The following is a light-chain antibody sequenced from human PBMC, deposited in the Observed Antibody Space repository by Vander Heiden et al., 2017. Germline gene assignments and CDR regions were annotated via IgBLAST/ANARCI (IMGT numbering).Light chain of an antibody. CDR3: QSYDSGLTGYVV. J-gene: IGLJ2*01. V-gene: IGLV1-40*01. CDR1: SSNIGAGYD. Sequence: QSVLTQPPSVSGAPGPRVTLSCTGRSSNIGAGYDVHWYQQVPRTAPKLLIYGNTNRPSGVPDRFSGSKSGTSASLAITGLQAEDEADYYCQSYDSGLTGYVVFGGGTKLTVL. CDR2: GNT.